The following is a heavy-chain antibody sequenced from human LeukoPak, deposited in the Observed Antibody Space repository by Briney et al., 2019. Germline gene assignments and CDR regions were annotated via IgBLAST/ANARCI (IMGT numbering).Heavy chain of an antibody. J-gene: IGHJ4*02. V-gene: IGHV3-48*04. D-gene: IGHD3-16*01. CDR3: ARTTRGSYYDY. CDR1: GFTFSSYW. CDR2: ISSSGSTI. Sequence: PGGSLRLSCAASGFTFSSYWMSWVRQAPGKGLEWVSYISSSGSTIYYADSVKGRFTISRDNAKNSLYLQMNSLRAEDTAVYYCARTTRGSYYDYWGQGTLVTVSS.